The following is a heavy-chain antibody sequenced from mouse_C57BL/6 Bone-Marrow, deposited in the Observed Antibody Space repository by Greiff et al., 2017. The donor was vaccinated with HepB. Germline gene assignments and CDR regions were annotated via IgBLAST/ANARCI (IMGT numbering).Heavy chain of an antibody. CDR2: FYPGSGSI. V-gene: IGHV1-62-2*01. CDR3: ARHEGDYDYFDY. CDR1: GYTFTEYT. J-gene: IGHJ2*01. Sequence: QVQLQQSGAELVKPGASVKLSCKASGYTFTEYTIHWVKQRSGQGLEWIGWFYPGSGSIKYNETFKDKATLTADKSSSTVYMELSRVTSEDSSVYFCARHEGDYDYFDYWGQGTTLTVSS. D-gene: IGHD2-4*01.